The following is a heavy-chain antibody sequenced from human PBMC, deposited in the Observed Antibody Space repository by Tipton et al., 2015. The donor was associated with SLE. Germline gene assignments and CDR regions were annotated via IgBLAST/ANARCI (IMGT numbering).Heavy chain of an antibody. J-gene: IGHJ4*02. CDR1: GGSISSSSYY. CDR2: IYYSGGT. CDR3: ARNLRQLVPNSQNY. D-gene: IGHD6-6*01. V-gene: IGHV4-39*07. Sequence: TLSLTCTVSGGSISSSSYYWGWIRQPPGKGLEWIGSIYYSGGTYYNPSLKSRVTISIDTSKNQFSLKLSSVTAADTAVYYCARNLRQLVPNSQNYWGQGTLVTVSS.